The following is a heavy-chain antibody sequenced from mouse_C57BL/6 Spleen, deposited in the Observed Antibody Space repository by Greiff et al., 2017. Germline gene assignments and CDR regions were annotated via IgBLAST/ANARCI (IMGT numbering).Heavy chain of an antibody. CDR2: IYPSDSET. Sequence: QVQLQQPGAELVRPGSSVKLSCKASGYTFTSYWMDWVKQRPGQGLEWIGNIYPSDSETHYNQKFKDKATLTVDKSSSTAYMQLSSLTSEDSAVYYGARGDSVGRFFFDYWGQGTTLTVSS. CDR1: GYTFTSYW. D-gene: IGHD4-1*01. CDR3: ARGDSVGRFFFDY. V-gene: IGHV1-61*01. J-gene: IGHJ2*01.